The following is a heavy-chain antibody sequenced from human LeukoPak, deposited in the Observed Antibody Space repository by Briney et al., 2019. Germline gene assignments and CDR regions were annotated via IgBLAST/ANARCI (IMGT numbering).Heavy chain of an antibody. CDR1: GFTFSNYA. J-gene: IGHJ4*02. CDR3: AKVGEIQLWLKKPFDY. D-gene: IGHD5-18*01. Sequence: PGGSLRLSCAASGFTFSNYAMAWVRQAPGKGLEWVSVIGGGGESTYYADSVKGRFTISRDNSKNTLYLQMNSLRAEDTAVYYCAKVGEIQLWLKKPFDYWGQGTLVTVSS. CDR2: IGGGGEST. V-gene: IGHV3-23*01.